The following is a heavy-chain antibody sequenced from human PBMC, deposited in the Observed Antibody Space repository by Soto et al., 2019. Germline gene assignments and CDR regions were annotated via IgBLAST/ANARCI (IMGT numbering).Heavy chain of an antibody. CDR1: GFTFSSYW. D-gene: IGHD4-17*01. V-gene: IGHV3-7*01. J-gene: IGHJ3*02. CDR2: IKQDGSEK. CDR3: ARDVGSYGDYFWDDAFDI. Sequence: GGSLRLSCAASGFTFSSYWMSWVRQAPGKGLEWVANIKQDGSEKYYVDSVKGRFTISRDNAKNSLYLQMNSLRAEDTAVFYCARDVGSYGDYFWDDAFDIWGQGTMVTVSS.